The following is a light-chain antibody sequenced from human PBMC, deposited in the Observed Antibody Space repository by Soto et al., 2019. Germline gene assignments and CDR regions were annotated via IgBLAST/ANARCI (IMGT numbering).Light chain of an antibody. CDR2: AAS. CDR1: QSISSY. J-gene: IGKJ2*01. Sequence: DIQMTQSPSSLSASVGDRVTITCRASQSISSYLNWYQQKPGKAPKLLIYAASSLQSGVPSRFNGSGSGTDLTLTISSLQHEDFATYYCQQSYRPPSTFGQGTKLEIK. CDR3: QQSYRPPST. V-gene: IGKV1-39*01.